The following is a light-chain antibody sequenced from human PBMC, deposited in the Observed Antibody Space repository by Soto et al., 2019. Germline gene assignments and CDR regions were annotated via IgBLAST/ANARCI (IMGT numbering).Light chain of an antibody. CDR1: QIVSRY. J-gene: IGKJ4*01. CDR3: QQYDSWPLT. CDR2: DAS. Sequence: ERGMPQSRLTLSVTPVYSSTLSCRATQIVSRYLAWYQQKPGQAPRLLIYDASSRATGVPARFSGSGSGTEFTLTISSVQSEDFAIYYCQQYDSWPLTFGGGTKVDIK. V-gene: IGKV3-15*01.